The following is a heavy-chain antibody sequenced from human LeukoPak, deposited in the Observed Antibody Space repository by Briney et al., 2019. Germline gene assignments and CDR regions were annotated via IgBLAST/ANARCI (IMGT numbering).Heavy chain of an antibody. V-gene: IGHV1-24*01. D-gene: IGHD6-19*01. CDR3: ATGSEVAASYYYYGMDV. Sequence: ASVNVSCTVSGYTLTELSMHWVRQAPGKGLEWMGGFDPEDGETIYAQKFQGRVTMTEDTSTDTAYMELSSLRSEDTAVYYCATGSEVAASYYYYGMDVWGQGTTVTVSS. J-gene: IGHJ6*02. CDR1: GYTLTELS. CDR2: FDPEDGET.